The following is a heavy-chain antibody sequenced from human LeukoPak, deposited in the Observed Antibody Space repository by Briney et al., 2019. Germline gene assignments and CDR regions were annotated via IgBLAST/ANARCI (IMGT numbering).Heavy chain of an antibody. CDR2: MNPNSGNT. V-gene: IGHV1-8*03. CDR1: GYTFTSYD. Sequence: ASVKVSCKASGYTFTSYDINWVRQATGQGLEWMGWMNPNSGNTGYAQKFQGRVTITRNTSISTAYMELSSLRSEDTAIYYCARDNSVGDNAWWFDPWGQGTLVTVSS. J-gene: IGHJ5*02. CDR3: ARDNSVGDNAWWFDP. D-gene: IGHD1-26*01.